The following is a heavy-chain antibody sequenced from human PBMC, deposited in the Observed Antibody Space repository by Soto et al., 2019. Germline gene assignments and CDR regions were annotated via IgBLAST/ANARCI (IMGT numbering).Heavy chain of an antibody. D-gene: IGHD1-1*01. J-gene: IGHJ4*02. CDR2: IWYDGSNK. V-gene: IGHV3-33*01. CDR1: GFTFSDFG. CDR3: ARQSLGNIRLRGLDY. Sequence: QVQLVESGGGVVQPGRSLRLSCAASGFTFSDFGMHWVRQAPGKGLEWVAVIWYDGSNKYYVDSVKGRFTISRDNSKNTLYLQMNSLRPEDTAVYYCARQSLGNIRLRGLDYWGQGTLVTVSS.